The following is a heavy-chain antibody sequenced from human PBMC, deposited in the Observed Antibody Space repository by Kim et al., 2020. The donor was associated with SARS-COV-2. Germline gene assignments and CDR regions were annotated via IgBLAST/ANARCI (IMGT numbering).Heavy chain of an antibody. D-gene: IGHD2-8*01. Sequence: GGSLRLSCAASGFTFSSYAMSCVRQAPGKGLEWVSVIYSGGSSTYYADSVTGRFTISRDNSKNTRYLQMNSLRAEDTAVYYWAKGAAEWYFFYDWGQGT. CDR3: AKGAAEWYFFYD. V-gene: IGHV3-23*03. CDR1: GFTFSSYA. CDR2: IYSGGSST. J-gene: IGHJ4*02.